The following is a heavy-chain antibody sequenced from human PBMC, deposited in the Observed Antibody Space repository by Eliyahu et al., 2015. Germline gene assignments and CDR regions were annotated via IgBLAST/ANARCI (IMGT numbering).Heavy chain of an antibody. V-gene: IGHV3-7*01. CDR2: INQDGSEK. Sequence: EVQLVESGGGLVQPGGSLRXSCAASGFTFSSYWMSWVRQAPGKGLEWVANINQDGSEKYYVDSVKGRFTISRDNAKNSLYLQMNSPRAEDTAVYYCARSDGGDAFDIWGQGTMVTVSS. D-gene: IGHD3-10*01. CDR3: ARSDGGDAFDI. J-gene: IGHJ3*02. CDR1: GFTFSSYW.